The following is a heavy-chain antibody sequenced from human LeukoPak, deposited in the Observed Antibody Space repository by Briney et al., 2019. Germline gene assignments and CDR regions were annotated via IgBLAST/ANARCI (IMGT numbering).Heavy chain of an antibody. CDR3: AKVEITWSMDIVDY. J-gene: IGHJ4*02. Sequence: PGGSLRLSCAVSGFTFSSYAMTWVRQAPGKGLEWVSCIDPSGVDTFYADSVKGRFTISRDNSKSTLYLQMNSLRADDTAVYYCAKVEITWSMDIVDYWGQGTLVTVSS. CDR2: IDPSGVDT. V-gene: IGHV3-23*01. D-gene: IGHD5-12*01. CDR1: GFTFSSYA.